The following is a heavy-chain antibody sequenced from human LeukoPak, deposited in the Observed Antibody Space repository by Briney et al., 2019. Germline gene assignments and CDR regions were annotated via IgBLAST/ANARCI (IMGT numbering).Heavy chain of an antibody. CDR3: ARGISFDY. J-gene: IGHJ4*02. V-gene: IGHV4-34*01. Sequence: PSETLSLTCAVYGGSFSGYYWSWIRHTPEKGLEWIGEINHSGSTNYNPSLKTRVTVSVDTSKNQCSLKLSSVTAADTAVYYCARGISFDYWGQGTLVTVSS. D-gene: IGHD2/OR15-2a*01. CDR1: GGSFSGYY. CDR2: INHSGST.